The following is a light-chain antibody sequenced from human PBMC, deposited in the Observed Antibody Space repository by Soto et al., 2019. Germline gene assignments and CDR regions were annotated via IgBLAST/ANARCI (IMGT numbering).Light chain of an antibody. CDR1: QSVSKN. CDR3: RQRSNWPPIFT. CDR2: DAS. V-gene: IGKV3-11*01. J-gene: IGKJ3*01. Sequence: EIVLTQSPATLSLSPGERATFSCRASQSVSKNLAWYQQKPGQAPMLIIYDASNRATGIPVRFSGSGSGTDFTLTISSLEPEDFAVYYCRQRSNWPPIFTFGPGTKVDIK.